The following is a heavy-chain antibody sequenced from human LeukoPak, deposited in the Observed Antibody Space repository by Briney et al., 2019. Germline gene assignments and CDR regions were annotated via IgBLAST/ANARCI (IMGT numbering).Heavy chain of an antibody. CDR1: GGSFSGYY. CDR2: INHSGST. Sequence: PSETLSLTCAVYGGSFSGYYWSWIRQPPGKGLEWIGDINHSGSTNYNPSLKSRVTISVDTSKNQFSLKLSSVTAADTAVYYCARGTRGVIITVPFDYWGQGTLVTVSS. J-gene: IGHJ4*02. D-gene: IGHD3-10*01. V-gene: IGHV4-34*01. CDR3: ARGTRGVIITVPFDY.